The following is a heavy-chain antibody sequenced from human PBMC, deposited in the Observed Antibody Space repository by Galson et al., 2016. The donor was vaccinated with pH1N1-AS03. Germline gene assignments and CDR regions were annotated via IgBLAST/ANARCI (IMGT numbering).Heavy chain of an antibody. D-gene: IGHD4-23*01. V-gene: IGHV3-23*05. J-gene: IGHJ4*02. Sequence: SLRLSCAASGFSLSSYAMGWVRQTPGRGLECLSTIDNGAFNTYYKDSLEGRFTISRDNSKDTLYLHMNSLRADDTALYYCAKGLFDNYAGYFEYWGQGILVTVSS. CDR2: IDNGAFNT. CDR3: AKGLFDNYAGYFEY. CDR1: GFSLSSYA.